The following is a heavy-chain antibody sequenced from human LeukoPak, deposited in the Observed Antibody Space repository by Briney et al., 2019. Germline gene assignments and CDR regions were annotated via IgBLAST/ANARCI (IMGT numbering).Heavy chain of an antibody. D-gene: IGHD5-18*01. CDR3: AKGDSYGYVR. Sequence: GGSLRLSCAASEFSFSSSGMHWVRQAPGKGLEWVTFIRNDGSKKYYADSVKGRFTISRDNSNNTLYLQMNSLRAEDTAVYYCAKGDSYGYVRWGQGTLVTVSS. CDR1: EFSFSSSG. J-gene: IGHJ4*02. V-gene: IGHV3-30*02. CDR2: IRNDGSKK.